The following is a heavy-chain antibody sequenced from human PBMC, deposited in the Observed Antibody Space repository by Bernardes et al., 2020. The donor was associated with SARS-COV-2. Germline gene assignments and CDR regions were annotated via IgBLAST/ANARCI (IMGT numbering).Heavy chain of an antibody. Sequence: GGSLRLSCAASGFTFSSYGMHWVRQAPGKGLEWVAVIWYDGSNKYYADSVKGRFTISRDNSKNTLYLQMNSLRAEDTAVYYCARESRGYSYAPKDYFDYWGQGTLVTVSS. CDR2: IWYDGSNK. J-gene: IGHJ4*02. CDR3: ARESRGYSYAPKDYFDY. CDR1: GFTFSSYG. D-gene: IGHD5-18*01. V-gene: IGHV3-33*01.